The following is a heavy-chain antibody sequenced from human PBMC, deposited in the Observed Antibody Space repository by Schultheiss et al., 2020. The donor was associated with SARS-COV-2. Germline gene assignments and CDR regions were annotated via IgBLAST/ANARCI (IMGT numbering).Heavy chain of an antibody. CDR2: ISSSSSYI. Sequence: GESLKISCAASGFTFSSYSMNWVHQAPGKGLEWVSSISSSSSYIYYADSVKGRFTISRDNAKNSLYLQMNSLRAEDTAVYYCARDKSSYYYYYGMDVWGQGTTVTVSS. V-gene: IGHV3-21*01. J-gene: IGHJ6*02. CDR1: GFTFSSYS. CDR3: ARDKSSYYYYYGMDV.